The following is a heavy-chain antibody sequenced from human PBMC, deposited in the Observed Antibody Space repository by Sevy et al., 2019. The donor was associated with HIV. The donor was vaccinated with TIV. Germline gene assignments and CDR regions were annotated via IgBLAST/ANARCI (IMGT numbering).Heavy chain of an antibody. V-gene: IGHV3-48*02. CDR1: GFTFTSYS. Sequence: GGSLRLSCPASGFTFTSYSMNWVRQAPGKGLEWISYISSGSTAICYVESVKGRFTISRDNANNALYLQMISLRDEDTAVYYWARNCYGDYITDSWGQGTPVTVSS. CDR2: ISSGSTAI. J-gene: IGHJ4*02. D-gene: IGHD4-17*01. CDR3: ARNCYGDYITDS.